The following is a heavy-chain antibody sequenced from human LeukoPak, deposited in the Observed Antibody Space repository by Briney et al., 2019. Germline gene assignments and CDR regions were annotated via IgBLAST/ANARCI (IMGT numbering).Heavy chain of an antibody. J-gene: IGHJ4*02. CDR2: IYYSGST. V-gene: IGHV4-31*03. CDR3: AREVVVWQQLEGPQPYYFDY. CDR1: GGSISSGGYY. Sequence: PSETLSLTCTVPGGSISSGGYYWSWIRQHPGKGLEWIGYIYYSGSTYYNPSLKSRVTISVDTSKNQFSLKLSSVTAADTAVYYCAREVVVWQQLEGPQPYYFDYWGQGTLVTVSS. D-gene: IGHD6-13*01.